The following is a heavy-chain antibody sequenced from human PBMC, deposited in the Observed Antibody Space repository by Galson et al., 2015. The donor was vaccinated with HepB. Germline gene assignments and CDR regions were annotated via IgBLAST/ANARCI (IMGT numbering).Heavy chain of an antibody. D-gene: IGHD2-2*01. CDR3: ARDVPATAPPNTYVHRWFAP. V-gene: IGHV3-11*01. Sequence: SLRLSCAASGFTFSDYYMSWIRQAPGKGLEWVSYISSSGSTIYYADSVKGRFTISRDNAKNSLYLQMNSLRAEDTAVYYCARDVPATAPPNTYVHRWFAPWGQGTLVTVSS. CDR2: ISSSGSTI. J-gene: IGHJ5*02. CDR1: GFTFSDYY.